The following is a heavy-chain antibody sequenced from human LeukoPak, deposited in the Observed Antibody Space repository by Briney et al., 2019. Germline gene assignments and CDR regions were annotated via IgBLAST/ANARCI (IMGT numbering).Heavy chain of an antibody. CDR1: GFTFSSYS. CDR2: ISSSSSYI. V-gene: IGHV3-21*01. J-gene: IGHJ4*02. Sequence: GGSLRLSCAASGFTFSSYSMNWVRQAPGKGLEWVSSISSSSSYIYYADSVKGRFTISRDNAKNSLYLQMNSLRAEDTAVYYCARDRGDGYNQVDYFDYWGQGTLVTVSS. D-gene: IGHD5-24*01. CDR3: ARDRGDGYNQVDYFDY.